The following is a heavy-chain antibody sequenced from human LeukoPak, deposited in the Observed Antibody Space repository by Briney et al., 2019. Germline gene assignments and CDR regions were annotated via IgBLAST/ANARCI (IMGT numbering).Heavy chain of an antibody. CDR1: GYTFSNYA. CDR2: INTDTGKP. D-gene: IGHD2-2*01. CDR3: ARFPHPYCSSAGCLNWLDP. V-gene: IGHV7-4-1*02. J-gene: IGHJ5*02. Sequence: ASVKVSCKASGYTFSNYALNWVRQAPGQGLEWMGWINTDTGKPTYAQGFTGRFVFSLDTSVSTAYLQISSLQAADTAVYYCARFPHPYCSSAGCLNWLDPWGQGTLVTVSS.